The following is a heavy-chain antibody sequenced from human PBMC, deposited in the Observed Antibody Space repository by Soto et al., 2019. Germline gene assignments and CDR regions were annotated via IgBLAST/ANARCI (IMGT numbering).Heavy chain of an antibody. D-gene: IGHD6-19*01. CDR3: VKEGYMRSDWYGQFDY. CDR2: ISSYGADT. V-gene: IGHV3-64D*06. J-gene: IGHJ4*02. CDR1: GFTFNSYA. Sequence: GSLRLSCSASGFTFNSYAMHWVRQAPGKGLEFVSAISSYGADTYYADSVKGRFAISRDNSKNTLYLQMSSLRAEDTALYYCVKEGYMRSDWYGQFDYWGQGALVTVSS.